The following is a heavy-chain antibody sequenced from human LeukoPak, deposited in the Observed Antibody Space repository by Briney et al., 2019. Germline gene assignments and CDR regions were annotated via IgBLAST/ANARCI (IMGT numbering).Heavy chain of an antibody. CDR3: ARDRDLLGAFDI. V-gene: IGHV3-30-3*01. CDR1: GFTFSSYA. Sequence: GGSLRLSCAASGFTFSSYAMHWVRQAPGKGLEWVAVISYDGSNKYYADSVKGRFTISRDNSKNTLYLQMNSLRAEDTAVYYCARDRDLLGAFDIWGQGTMVTVSS. D-gene: IGHD3-9*01. J-gene: IGHJ3*02. CDR2: ISYDGSNK.